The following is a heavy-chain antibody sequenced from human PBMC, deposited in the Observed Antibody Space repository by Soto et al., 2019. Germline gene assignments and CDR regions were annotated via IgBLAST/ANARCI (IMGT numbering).Heavy chain of an antibody. CDR3: ARDPFYDSSGSYGMDV. CDR2: IWYDGSNK. D-gene: IGHD3-22*01. J-gene: IGHJ6*02. V-gene: IGHV3-33*01. Sequence: LRLSCAASGFTFSSYGMHWVRQAPGKGLEWVAVIWYDGSNKYYADSVKGRFTISRDNSTNTLYLQMNSLRAEDTAVYYCARDPFYDSSGSYGMDVWGQGTTVTVSS. CDR1: GFTFSSYG.